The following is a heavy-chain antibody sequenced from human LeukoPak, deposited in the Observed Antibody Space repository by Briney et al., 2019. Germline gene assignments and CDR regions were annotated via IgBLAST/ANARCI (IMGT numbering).Heavy chain of an antibody. J-gene: IGHJ3*02. V-gene: IGHV3-23*01. CDR2: ISSSSTST. Sequence: GGSLRLSCTASGFTFSISAMSWVRQAPGGGLEWVSSISSSSTSTYYADSVKGRFTISRDNSKNTLYLQMNSLRAEDTAVYYCAKSDSTSYNAFDIWGQGTMITVSP. CDR3: AKSDSTSYNAFDI. CDR1: GFTFSISA. D-gene: IGHD2/OR15-2a*01.